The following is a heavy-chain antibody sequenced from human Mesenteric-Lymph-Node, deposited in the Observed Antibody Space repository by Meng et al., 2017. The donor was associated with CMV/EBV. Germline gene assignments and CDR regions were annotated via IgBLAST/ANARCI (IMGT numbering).Heavy chain of an antibody. Sequence: ASVKVSCKASGYTFTSHGISWVRQAPGQGLEWMGWISAYNGNTNYAQKLQGRVTMTTDTSTSTAYMELRSLRSDDTAVYYCARAAVVVPAAIAFYYYGMDVWGQGTTVTVSS. CDR2: ISAYNGNT. CDR1: GYTFTSHG. D-gene: IGHD2-2*02. J-gene: IGHJ6*02. V-gene: IGHV1-18*01. CDR3: ARAAVVVPAAIAFYYYGMDV.